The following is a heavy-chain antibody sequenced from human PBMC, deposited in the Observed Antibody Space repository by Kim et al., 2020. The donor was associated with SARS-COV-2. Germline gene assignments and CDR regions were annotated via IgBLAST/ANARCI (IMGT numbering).Heavy chain of an antibody. CDR3: AIGDYRWFDP. Sequence: DTRYSPSFQGQVTISADKSISTAYLQWSSLKASDTAMYYCAIGDYRWFDPWGQGTLVTVSS. V-gene: IGHV5-51*01. J-gene: IGHJ5*02. CDR2: DT. D-gene: IGHD4-17*01.